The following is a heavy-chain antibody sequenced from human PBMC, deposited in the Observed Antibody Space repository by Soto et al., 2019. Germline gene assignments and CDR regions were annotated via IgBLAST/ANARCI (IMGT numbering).Heavy chain of an antibody. CDR1: GYTFTNYY. Sequence: GASVKVSCKASGYTFTNYYLHWVRRAPGQGLEWVGMINPSARSASYAQKLRGRLTMDRDASTTTVYMELSRLTSEDTAVYYCARDNSAANGVLDHWGLGTLATVSS. V-gene: IGHV1-46*04. J-gene: IGHJ4*02. CDR2: INPSARSA. D-gene: IGHD1-1*01. CDR3: ARDNSAANGVLDH.